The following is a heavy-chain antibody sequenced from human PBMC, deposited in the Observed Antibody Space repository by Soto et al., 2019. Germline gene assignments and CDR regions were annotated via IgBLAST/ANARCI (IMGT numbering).Heavy chain of an antibody. V-gene: IGHV3-23*01. CDR2: ISGSGGST. Sequence: GGSLRLSCAASGFTFSSYAMSWVRQAPGKGLEWVSAISGSGGSTYYADSVKGRFTISRDNSKNTLYLQMNSLRAEDTAVYYCAKDYYDSSGYYTFDYWGQGTLVTVSS. J-gene: IGHJ4*02. CDR1: GFTFSSYA. CDR3: AKDYYDSSGYYTFDY. D-gene: IGHD3-22*01.